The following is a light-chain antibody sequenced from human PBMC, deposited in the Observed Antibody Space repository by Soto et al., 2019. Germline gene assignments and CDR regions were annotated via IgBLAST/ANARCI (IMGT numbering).Light chain of an antibody. V-gene: IGKV3-15*01. CDR3: QSYNDWPFT. CDR2: GAS. J-gene: IGKJ2*01. CDR1: ESRSTY. Sequence: EIVMTQSPATLSVSPGERVTLSCRASESRSTYLAWYQQKPGQAPRLLIYGASTKATGIPARFSGSGSATDFTITISSLQSEDFAVYYCQSYNDWPFTFGQGTKLEI.